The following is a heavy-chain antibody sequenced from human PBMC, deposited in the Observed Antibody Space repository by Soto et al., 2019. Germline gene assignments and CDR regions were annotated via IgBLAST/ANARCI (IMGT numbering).Heavy chain of an antibody. Sequence: SETLSLTCTVSGGSISSYYWTWIRQPPGKGLEWIGYIYYTGSTNYNPSLKSRVTVSVDTSKNQFSLKLSSVTAADTAVYYCARDKITGLFDYWGQGTLVTVSS. CDR3: ARDKITGLFDY. CDR1: GGSISSYY. J-gene: IGHJ4*02. CDR2: IYYTGST. V-gene: IGHV4-4*08. D-gene: IGHD2-8*02.